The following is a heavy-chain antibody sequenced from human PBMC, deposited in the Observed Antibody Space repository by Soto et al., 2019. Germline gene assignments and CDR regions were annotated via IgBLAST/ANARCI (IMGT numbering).Heavy chain of an antibody. J-gene: IGHJ6*02. V-gene: IGHV3-33*01. CDR3: AREGYGSGSYIPGGMDV. CDR2: IWYDGSNK. CDR1: GFTFSSYG. Sequence: QVQLVESGGGVVQPGRSLRLSCAASGFTFSSYGMHWVRQAPGKGLEWVAVIWYDGSNKYYADSVKGRFTISRDNSKNTLYLQMNSLRAEDTAVYYCAREGYGSGSYIPGGMDVWGQGTTVTVSS. D-gene: IGHD3-10*01.